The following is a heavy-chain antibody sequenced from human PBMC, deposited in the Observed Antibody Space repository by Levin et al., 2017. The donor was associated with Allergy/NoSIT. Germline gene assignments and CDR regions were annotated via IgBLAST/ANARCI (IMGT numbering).Heavy chain of an antibody. CDR3: ALDGYSSGWYQGY. CDR2: VSGSGSST. J-gene: IGHJ4*02. Sequence: GASVKVSCAASGFTFNNYDMNWVRQAPGKGLEWVSTVSGSGSSTSYADSVKGRFSISRDNSKYTLYLQMNSLRAEDTAVYYCALDGYSSGWYQGYWGQGTLVTVSS. CDR1: GFTFNNYD. V-gene: IGHV3-23*01. D-gene: IGHD6-19*01.